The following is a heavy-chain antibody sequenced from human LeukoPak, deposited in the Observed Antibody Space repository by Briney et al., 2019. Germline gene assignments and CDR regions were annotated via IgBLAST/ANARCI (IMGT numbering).Heavy chain of an antibody. Sequence: SVKVSCNASGYTFTSYGIVWVRQAPGQGREWMGWISDYNGNTNYAQKFQGRVAMTTDTSTSTAYMELRSLRSDDSAMYYCARDVLRWKPPHDAFDIWGEGTMVTVSS. CDR1: GYTFTSYG. CDR3: ARDVLRWKPPHDAFDI. CDR2: ISDYNGNT. J-gene: IGHJ3*02. V-gene: IGHV1-18*04. D-gene: IGHD2-15*01.